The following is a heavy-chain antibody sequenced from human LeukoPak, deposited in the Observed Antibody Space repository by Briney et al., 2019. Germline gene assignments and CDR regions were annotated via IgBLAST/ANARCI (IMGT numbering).Heavy chain of an antibody. J-gene: IGHJ5*02. CDR3: AKGAYDSSGYYWGGFDP. Sequence: GGSLRLSCAASGFTFDDYAMHWVRQAPGKGLEWVSLISGVGGSTYYADSVKGRFTISRDNSKNSLYLQMNSLRTEDTALYYCAKGAYDSSGYYWGGFDPWGQGTLVTVSS. CDR2: ISGVGGST. V-gene: IGHV3-43*02. CDR1: GFTFDDYA. D-gene: IGHD3-22*01.